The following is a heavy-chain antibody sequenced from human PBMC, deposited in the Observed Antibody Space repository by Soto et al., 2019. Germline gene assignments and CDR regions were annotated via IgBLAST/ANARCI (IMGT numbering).Heavy chain of an antibody. J-gene: IGHJ4*02. Sequence: GGSLRLSCNASGFSFGTYLMTWVRQAPGKGLEWVSSISGNGFDTYYADSVKGRFTISRDNSKNRLFLQMNSLRAEDTAVYYCAKDQGYYYDSSGYYSDYWGQGTLVTVSS. CDR3: AKDQGYYYDSSGYYSDY. V-gene: IGHV3-23*01. CDR1: GFSFGTYL. CDR2: ISGNGFDT. D-gene: IGHD3-22*01.